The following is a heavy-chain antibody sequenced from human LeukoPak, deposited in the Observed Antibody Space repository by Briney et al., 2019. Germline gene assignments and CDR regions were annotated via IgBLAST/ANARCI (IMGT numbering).Heavy chain of an antibody. Sequence: NPSETLSLTCAVYGGSFSGYYWSWIRQPPGKGLEWIGEINHSGSTNYNPSLKSRVTISVDTSKNQFSLKLSSVTAADTAVYYCARVMGRYYYDSSGYPPAGKSPHFDYWGQGTLVTVSS. V-gene: IGHV4-34*01. CDR1: GGSFSGYY. D-gene: IGHD3-22*01. J-gene: IGHJ4*02. CDR3: ARVMGRYYYDSSGYPPAGKSPHFDY. CDR2: INHSGST.